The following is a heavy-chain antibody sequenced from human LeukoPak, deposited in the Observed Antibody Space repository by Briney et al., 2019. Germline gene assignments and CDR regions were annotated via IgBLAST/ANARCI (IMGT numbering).Heavy chain of an antibody. J-gene: IGHJ4*02. CDR2: IYYSGST. CDR3: ARDRYYYGSGSFGFDY. Sequence: SETLSLTCTVSGGSISSGDYYWSWIRQPPGKGLEWIGYIYYSGSTYYNPSLKSRVTISVDTSKNQFSLKLSSVTAADTAVYYCARDRYYYGSGSFGFDYWGQGTLVTVSS. D-gene: IGHD3-10*01. V-gene: IGHV4-30-4*01. CDR1: GGSISSGDYY.